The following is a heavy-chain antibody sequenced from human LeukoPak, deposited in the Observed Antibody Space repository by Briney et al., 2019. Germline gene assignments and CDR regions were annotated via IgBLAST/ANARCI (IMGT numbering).Heavy chain of an antibody. CDR2: ISDNGDYT. D-gene: IGHD6-19*01. CDR1: GFTFNIYT. J-gene: IGHJ4*02. CDR3: ARSRGIYGNSGWRTFDY. Sequence: GGSLRLSCAASGFTFNIYTMTWVRQAPGKGLNWVSIISDNGDYTYYADSVKGRFTISRDNSKNTVYLQMNSLRAEDTAIYYCARSRGIYGNSGWRTFDYWGQGTLVTVSS. V-gene: IGHV3-23*01.